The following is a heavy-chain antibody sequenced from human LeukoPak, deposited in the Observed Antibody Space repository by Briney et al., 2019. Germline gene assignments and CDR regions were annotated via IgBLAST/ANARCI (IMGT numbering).Heavy chain of an antibody. J-gene: IGHJ6*02. V-gene: IGHV4-59*08. CDR2: TSYSGST. CDR1: GGSISNSY. D-gene: IGHD1-26*01. Sequence: PSETLSLTCTVSGGSISNSYWSRVRQPPGKGLEWIGYTSYSGSTNYNPSLKSRVTMSVDTSTDQFSLRLISVTAADTAVYYCARTVSGDYYGMDVWGQGTTVTVSS. CDR3: ARTVSGDYYGMDV.